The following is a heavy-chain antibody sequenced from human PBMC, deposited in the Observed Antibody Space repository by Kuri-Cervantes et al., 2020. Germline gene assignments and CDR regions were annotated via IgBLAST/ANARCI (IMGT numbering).Heavy chain of an antibody. Sequence: SVKVSCKASGGTFSSYAISWVRQAPGQGLEWMGGIIPIFGTANYAQKFQGRVTITTDESTSTAYMELSSLRSEDTAVYYCASVMEGCSSTSCYDAFDIWGQGTRGTVSS. V-gene: IGHV1-69*05. CDR3: ASVMEGCSSTSCYDAFDI. J-gene: IGHJ3*02. CDR2: IIPIFGTA. D-gene: IGHD2-2*01. CDR1: GGTFSSYA.